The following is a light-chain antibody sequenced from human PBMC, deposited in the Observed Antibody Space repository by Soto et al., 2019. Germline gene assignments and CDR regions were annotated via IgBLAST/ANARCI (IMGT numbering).Light chain of an antibody. Sequence: EIVLTQSPATLSLSPGERAALSCRASQSVSSYLAWYQQKPGQAPRLLIYDASKRATGIPARFSGSGSGTDFTLTISSLEPEEFAVHFCQQRSNWPSTFGGGTKVEI. CDR1: QSVSSY. J-gene: IGKJ4*01. CDR2: DAS. CDR3: QQRSNWPST. V-gene: IGKV3-11*01.